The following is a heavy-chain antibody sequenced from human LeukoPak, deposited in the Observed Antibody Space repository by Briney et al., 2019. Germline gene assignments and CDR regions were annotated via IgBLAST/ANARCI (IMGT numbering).Heavy chain of an antibody. V-gene: IGHV1-69*13. CDR1: GGTFSSYA. CDR3: ARVRRGYSGSTYYFDY. D-gene: IGHD5-12*01. CDR2: IIPIFGTA. J-gene: IGHJ4*02. Sequence: ASVKVSCKASGGTFSSYAISWVRQAPGQGLEWMGGIIPIFGTANYAQKFQGRVTITADESTSTAYMELSSLRSEDTAVYYCARVRRGYSGSTYYFDYWGQGTLVTVSS.